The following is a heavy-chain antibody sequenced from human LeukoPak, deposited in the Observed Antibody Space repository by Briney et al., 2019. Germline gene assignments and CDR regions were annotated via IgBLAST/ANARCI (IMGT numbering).Heavy chain of an antibody. D-gene: IGHD5-24*01. J-gene: IGHJ4*01. CDR1: GFTFSTSW. CDR3: ARDRGWQQFDY. CDR2: IKADGSGK. V-gene: IGHV3-7*01. Sequence: GGSLRLSCVASGFTFSTSWMTWVRQAPGMGLERVANIKADGSGKYYMDSVRGRFSISRDNAKNSLYLELNNLRAEDTGVYFCARDRGWQQFDYWGQGTLVTVSS.